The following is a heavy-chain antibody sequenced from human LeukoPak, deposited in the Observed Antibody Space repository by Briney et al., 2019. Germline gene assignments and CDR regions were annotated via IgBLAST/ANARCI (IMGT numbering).Heavy chain of an antibody. Sequence: ASVNVSCKASGYTFTGYYMHWVRQAPGQGLEWMGWINPNSGSTNYAQKFQGRVTMTRDTSISTAYMELSRLRSDDTAVYYCARDIEVVPAADDYWGQGTLVTVSS. CDR1: GYTFTGYY. CDR3: ARDIEVVPAADDY. V-gene: IGHV1-2*02. CDR2: INPNSGST. D-gene: IGHD2-2*01. J-gene: IGHJ4*02.